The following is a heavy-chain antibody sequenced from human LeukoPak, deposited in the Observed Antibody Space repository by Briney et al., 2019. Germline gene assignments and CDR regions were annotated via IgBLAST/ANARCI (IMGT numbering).Heavy chain of an antibody. J-gene: IGHJ5*02. Sequence: PGGSLRLSCAASGLTVSSNYMNWVRQAPGKGLEWVGRIKSKTDGGTRDYAAPVKGRFTISRDDSTNTLYLQMNSLTTEDTAVYYCTSGRGFYYDTWDQGTLVTVSS. CDR1: GLTVSSNY. CDR2: IKSKTDGGTR. CDR3: TSGRGFYYDT. D-gene: IGHD3-22*01. V-gene: IGHV3-15*07.